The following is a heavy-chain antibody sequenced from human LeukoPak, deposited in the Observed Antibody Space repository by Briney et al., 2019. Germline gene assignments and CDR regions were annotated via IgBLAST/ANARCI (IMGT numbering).Heavy chain of an antibody. CDR2: IIPILGIA. J-gene: IGHJ4*02. CDR3: ARSTYYDFWSFDY. V-gene: IGHV1-69*04. CDR1: GGTFSSYA. Sequence: ASVKVSCKASGGTFSSYAISWVRQAPGQGLEWMGRIIPILGIANYAQKFQGRVTITADKFTSTAYMELSSLRSEDTAVYYCARSTYYDFWSFDYWGQGTLVTVSS. D-gene: IGHD3-3*01.